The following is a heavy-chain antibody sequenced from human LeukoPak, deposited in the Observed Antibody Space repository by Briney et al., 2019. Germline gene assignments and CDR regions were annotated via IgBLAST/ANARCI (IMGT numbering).Heavy chain of an antibody. J-gene: IGHJ4*02. V-gene: IGHV3-21*01. CDR2: ITSGSSYI. CDR3: ARSAPGYNYGYLDF. Sequence: GGSLRLSCAASGFTFSSYTMNWVRQAPGKGLEWVSSITSGSSYIYYADSLDGRFTVSRDNAENSVYLQINSLRAEDTGVYYCARSAPGYNYGYLDFWGQGTLVTVSS. D-gene: IGHD5-18*01. CDR1: GFTFSSYT.